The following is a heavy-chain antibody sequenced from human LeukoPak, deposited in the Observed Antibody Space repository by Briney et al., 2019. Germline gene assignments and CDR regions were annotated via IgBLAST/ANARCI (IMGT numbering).Heavy chain of an antibody. CDR1: GGTFSGYA. Sequence: ASVKVSFKSSGGTFSGYAISWVRQPPGQGLELMGIINPNDGSTIYPQKFQGRVTMTRDTSTNTVYMELRSLKSADTAVDYCARDSEDSPSNDRKWRRVRGPYDGMDVWGQGTTGTVSS. V-gene: IGHV1-46*01. J-gene: IGHJ6*02. D-gene: IGHD3-10*01. CDR3: ARDSEDSPSNDRKWRRVRGPYDGMDV. CDR2: INPNDGST.